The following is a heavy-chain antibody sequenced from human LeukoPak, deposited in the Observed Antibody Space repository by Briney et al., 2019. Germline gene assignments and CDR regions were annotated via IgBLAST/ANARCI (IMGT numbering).Heavy chain of an antibody. D-gene: IGHD2-15*01. Sequence: ASVKVSCKVSGYTLTELSMHWVRQAPGKGLEWMGGFDSEDGETIYAQKFQGRVTMTEDTSTDTAYMELSSLRSEDTAVYYCATASVGYCSGGSCYTDYYYYYMDVWGKGTTVTVSS. CDR3: ATASVGYCSGGSCYTDYYYYYMDV. CDR2: FDSEDGET. CDR1: GYTLTELS. V-gene: IGHV1-24*01. J-gene: IGHJ6*03.